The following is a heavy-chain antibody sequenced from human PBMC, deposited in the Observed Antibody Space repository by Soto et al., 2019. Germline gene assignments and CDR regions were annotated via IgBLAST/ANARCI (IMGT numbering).Heavy chain of an antibody. J-gene: IGHJ4*02. V-gene: IGHV3-33*01. D-gene: IGHD6-6*01. Sequence: GGPLRLYCAASGFTFSSYGMHWVRQAPGKGLEWVAVIWYDGSNKYYADSVKGRFTISRDNSKNTLYLQMNSLRAEDTAVYYCARSPDMYSSSSVAPFDYWGQGTLVTVSS. CDR3: ARSPDMYSSSSVAPFDY. CDR2: IWYDGSNK. CDR1: GFTFSSYG.